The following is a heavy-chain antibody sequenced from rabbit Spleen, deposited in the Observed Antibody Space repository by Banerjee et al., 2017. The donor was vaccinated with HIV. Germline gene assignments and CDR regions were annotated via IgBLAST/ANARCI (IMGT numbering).Heavy chain of an antibody. CDR2: LSRGSSI. J-gene: IGHJ6*01. V-gene: IGHV1S69*01. CDR1: GFSLSSYA. D-gene: IGHD2-1*01. Sequence: QSLEESGGRLVTPGGSLTLTCTVSGFSLSSYAMSWVRQAPGKGLEWIGILSRGSSIYFASWAKGRFTISKASSTTVDLIIARPTPEDTATYFCARVRDSYDDYGDLYFGMDIWGQGTLVTVS. CDR3: ARVRDSYDDYGDLYFGMDI.